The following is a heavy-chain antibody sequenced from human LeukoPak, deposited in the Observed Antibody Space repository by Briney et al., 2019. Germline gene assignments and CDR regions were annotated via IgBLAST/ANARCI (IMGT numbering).Heavy chain of an antibody. V-gene: IGHV3-21*01. D-gene: IGHD6-13*01. CDR3: AKAWGAAGTFDS. CDR1: GFTFSIYS. J-gene: IGHJ4*02. Sequence: GGSLRLSCAASGFTFSIYSMNWVRQAPGKGLEWLSSITSSSNYIYYADSVKGRFTISRDNVQNSLYLQMNSLRVEDTAVYYCAKAWGAAGTFDSWGQGTLVTVSS. CDR2: ITSSSNYI.